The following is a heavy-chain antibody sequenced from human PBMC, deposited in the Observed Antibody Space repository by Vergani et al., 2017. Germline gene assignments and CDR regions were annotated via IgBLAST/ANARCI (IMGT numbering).Heavy chain of an antibody. D-gene: IGHD5-18*01. Sequence: EVQLVESGGGLVKPGGSLRLSCAASGFTFSSYSMNWVRQAPGKGLEWVSSISSSSSYIYYADSVKGRFTISRDNSKNTLYLQMNSLRAEDTAVYYCATQIRGYSYGIDYWGQGTLVTVSS. CDR3: ATQIRGYSYGIDY. CDR2: ISSSSSYI. J-gene: IGHJ4*02. CDR1: GFTFSSYS. V-gene: IGHV3-21*01.